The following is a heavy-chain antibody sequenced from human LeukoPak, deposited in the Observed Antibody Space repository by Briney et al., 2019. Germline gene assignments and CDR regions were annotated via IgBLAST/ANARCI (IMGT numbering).Heavy chain of an antibody. V-gene: IGHV4-59*01. CDR1: GGSISNNS. Sequence: PSETLSLTCTVSGGSISNNSWSWVRQPPGKGLEWIGYIHYSGSTNYNPSLKSRVTISVDTSKNQFSLKLSSVTAADTAVYYCARVGSSSWYGHYYYGMDVWGQGTTVTVSS. D-gene: IGHD6-13*01. CDR2: IHYSGST. J-gene: IGHJ6*02. CDR3: ARVGSSSWYGHYYYGMDV.